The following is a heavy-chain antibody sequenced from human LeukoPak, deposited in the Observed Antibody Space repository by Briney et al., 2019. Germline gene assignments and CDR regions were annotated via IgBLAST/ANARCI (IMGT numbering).Heavy chain of an antibody. Sequence: GASVKVSCKASGGTFSIYAISWVRQAPGQGLEWMGGIIPIVGTANYAQKFQGRVTITADESTSTAYMELSSLRSEDTAVYYCARNSGCSGGSCYFYYYYGMDVWGKGTTVTVSS. D-gene: IGHD2-15*01. CDR2: IIPIVGTA. CDR1: GGTFSIYA. V-gene: IGHV1-69*13. CDR3: ARNSGCSGGSCYFYYYYGMDV. J-gene: IGHJ6*04.